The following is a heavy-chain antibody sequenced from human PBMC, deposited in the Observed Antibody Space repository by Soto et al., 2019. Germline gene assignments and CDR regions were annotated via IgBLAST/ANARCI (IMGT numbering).Heavy chain of an antibody. Sequence: WGSLRLSCAASGFTFSTYAIHFVRHCPFKWLEWVAVISYEGSNQHFADSVKGRFTISRDNSKSTLYLQMNSLRVEDTAVYYCASGHSTSQYFFDYWGQGTLVTVSS. V-gene: IGHV3-30-3*01. J-gene: IGHJ4*02. D-gene: IGHD6-13*01. CDR3: ASGHSTSQYFFDY. CDR2: ISYEGSNQ. CDR1: GFTFSTYA.